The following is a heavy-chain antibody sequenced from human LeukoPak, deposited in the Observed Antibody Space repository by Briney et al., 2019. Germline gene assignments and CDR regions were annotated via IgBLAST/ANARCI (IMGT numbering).Heavy chain of an antibody. D-gene: IGHD4-11*01. CDR1: GYTVTSYY. CDR3: ARGSSTVIAGGWFDP. J-gene: IGHJ5*02. Sequence: ASVKVSCKASGYTVTSYYMHWVRQAPGQGLEWMGIINPSGGSTSYAQKFQGRVTMTRDMSTSTVYMELSSLRSEDTAVYYCARGSSTVIAGGWFDPWGQGTLVTVSS. CDR2: INPSGGST. V-gene: IGHV1-46*01.